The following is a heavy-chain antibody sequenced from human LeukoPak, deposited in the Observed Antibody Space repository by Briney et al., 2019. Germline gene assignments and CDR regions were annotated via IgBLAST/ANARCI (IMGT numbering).Heavy chain of an antibody. Sequence: PETLSLTCTVSGGSISSYYWSWTRQPAGKGLEWIGRIYTSGSTNYNPSLKSRVTMSVDTSKNQFSLKLSSVTAADTAVYYCARVSRIVAVPAASYYFDYWGQGTLVTVSS. J-gene: IGHJ4*02. D-gene: IGHD2-2*01. CDR3: ARVSRIVAVPAASYYFDY. CDR2: IYTSGST. CDR1: GGSISSYY. V-gene: IGHV4-4*07.